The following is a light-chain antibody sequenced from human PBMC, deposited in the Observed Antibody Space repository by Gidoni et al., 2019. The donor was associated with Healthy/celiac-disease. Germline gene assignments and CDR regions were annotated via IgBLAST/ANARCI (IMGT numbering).Light chain of an antibody. J-gene: IGKJ1*01. CDR2: GAS. V-gene: IGKV3-20*01. CDR1: QSVSSSY. CDR3: QQYGSSPRT. Sequence: EIVLTQSPGTLSLSPGERATLSCRASQSVSSSYLAWYQQKPGSAPRLLISGASSRATGIPDRFSGSGSGTDFTLTISRLEPEDFAVYYCQQYGSSPRTFGQGTKVEIK.